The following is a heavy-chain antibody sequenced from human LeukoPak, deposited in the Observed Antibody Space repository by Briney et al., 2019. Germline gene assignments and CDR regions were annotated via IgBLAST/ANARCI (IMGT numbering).Heavy chain of an antibody. J-gene: IGHJ5*02. D-gene: IGHD2-2*01. CDR3: ARHDIVVVPAVWFDP. Sequence: SETLSLTCTVSGGSISSSSYYWGWIRQPPGKGLEWIGSIYYSGSTHYNPSLKSRVTISVDTSKNQFSLKLSSVTAADTAVYYCARHDIVVVPAVWFDPWGQGTLVTVSS. CDR2: IYYSGST. CDR1: GGSISSSSYY. V-gene: IGHV4-39*01.